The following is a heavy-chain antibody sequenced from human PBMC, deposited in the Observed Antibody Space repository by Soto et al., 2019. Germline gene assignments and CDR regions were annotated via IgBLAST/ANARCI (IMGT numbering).Heavy chain of an antibody. D-gene: IGHD3-3*01. CDR2: IYHSGST. CDR3: GRGKNYYDMPYGMDV. V-gene: IGHV4-38-2*01. Sequence: PSETLSLTCAVSGYSISSGYYWGWIRQPPGKGLEWIGSIYHSGSTYYNPSLKSRVTISVDTSKNQFSLKLSSVTAADTAVYYCGRGKNYYDMPYGMDVWGQGTTVTVSS. J-gene: IGHJ6*02. CDR1: GYSISSGYY.